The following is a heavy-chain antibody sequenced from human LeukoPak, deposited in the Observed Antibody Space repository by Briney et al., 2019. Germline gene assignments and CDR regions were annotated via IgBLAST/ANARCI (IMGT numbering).Heavy chain of an antibody. CDR2: IKSDGNTT. D-gene: IGHD5-12*01. Sequence: GGSLRLSCAASGFTFSSHEMSWVRQAPGKGLVWVSRIKSDGNTTNYADSVKGRFTISRDNAKNTLYLQMNSLRAEDTAVYYCARGPSGYHNTGGQGTLVTVSS. J-gene: IGHJ4*02. V-gene: IGHV3-74*01. CDR1: GFTFSSHE. CDR3: ARGPSGYHNT.